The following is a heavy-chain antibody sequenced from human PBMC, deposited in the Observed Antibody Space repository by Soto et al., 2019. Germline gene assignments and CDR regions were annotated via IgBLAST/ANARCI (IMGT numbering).Heavy chain of an antibody. CDR2: IYPGDSDT. CDR3: VRPGNYYYYGMDV. CDR1: GYSFTSYW. V-gene: IGHV5-51*01. J-gene: IGHJ6*02. Sequence: PGESLKISCKGSGYSFTSYWIGWVRQMPGKGLEWMGIIYPGDSDTRYSPSFQGQVTISADKSISTAYLQWSSLKASDTAMYYCVRPGNYYYYGMDVWGQGTTVTVSS.